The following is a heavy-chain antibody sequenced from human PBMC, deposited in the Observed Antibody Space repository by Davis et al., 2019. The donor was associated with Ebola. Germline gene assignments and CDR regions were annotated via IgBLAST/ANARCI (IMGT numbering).Heavy chain of an antibody. V-gene: IGHV3-7*03. Sequence: PGGSLRLTCAASGFTFSSYAMSWVRQAPGKGLEWVANIKQDGSEKYYVDSVKGRFTISRDNAKNSLYLQMNSLRAEDTAVYYCARGRGDTAMRPQPFDYWGQGTLVTVSS. D-gene: IGHD5-18*01. CDR1: GFTFSSYA. CDR3: ARGRGDTAMRPQPFDY. CDR2: IKQDGSEK. J-gene: IGHJ4*02.